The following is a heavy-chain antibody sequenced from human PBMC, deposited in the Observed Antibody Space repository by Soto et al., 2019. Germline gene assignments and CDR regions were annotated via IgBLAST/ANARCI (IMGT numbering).Heavy chain of an antibody. CDR1: GDSVSSNSAA. CDR2: TYYRSKWYN. CDR3: ARGDHYGDYDAFDI. Sequence: SQTLSLTCVVSGDSVSSNSAAWNWIRQSPSRGLEWLGRTYYRSKWYNDYAVSVKSRITINPDTSKNQFSLQLNSVTPEDTAVYYCARGDHYGDYDAFDIWGQGTMVTVSS. J-gene: IGHJ3*02. V-gene: IGHV6-1*01. D-gene: IGHD4-17*01.